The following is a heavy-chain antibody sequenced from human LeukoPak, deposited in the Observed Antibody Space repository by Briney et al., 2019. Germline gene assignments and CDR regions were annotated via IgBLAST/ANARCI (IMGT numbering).Heavy chain of an antibody. D-gene: IGHD4-17*01. J-gene: IGHJ4*02. CDR2: IWYDGSNK. CDR3: ARAISGDYAGTIDY. V-gene: IGHV3-33*01. CDR1: GFTFSSYG. Sequence: PGGSLRLSCAASGFTFSSYGMHWVRQAPGKGLEWVAVIWYDGSNKYYADSVKGRFTISRDNSKNTLYLQMNSLRAEDTAVYYCARAISGDYAGTIDYWGQGTLVTVSS.